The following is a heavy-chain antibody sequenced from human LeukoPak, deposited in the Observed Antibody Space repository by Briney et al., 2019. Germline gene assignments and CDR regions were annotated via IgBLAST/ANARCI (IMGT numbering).Heavy chain of an antibody. CDR1: GFTFSSYA. CDR3: AREFFDIVVVPAALDY. V-gene: IGHV3-30-3*01. CDR2: ISYDGSNE. D-gene: IGHD2-2*01. J-gene: IGHJ4*02. Sequence: GGSLRLSCAASGFTFSSYAMHWVRQAPGKGLEWVAVISYDGSNEYYADSVKGRFTISRDNSKNTLYLQMNSLRAEDTAVYYCAREFFDIVVVPAALDYWGQGTLVTVSS.